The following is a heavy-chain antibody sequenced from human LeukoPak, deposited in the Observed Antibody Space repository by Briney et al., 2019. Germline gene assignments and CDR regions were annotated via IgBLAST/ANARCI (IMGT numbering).Heavy chain of an antibody. D-gene: IGHD2-2*01. CDR2: IYYSGTT. CDR3: AREIVVVPAAYDY. J-gene: IGHJ4*02. Sequence: SETLSLTCTVSGGSIGSSDSFWGWIRQPPGKGLEWIGSIYYSGTTYYNPSLKSRVTISMDKSKNQFSLNLSSVTAADTAVYYCAREIVVVPAAYDYWGQGTLVTVSS. CDR1: GGSIGSSDSF. V-gene: IGHV4-39*07.